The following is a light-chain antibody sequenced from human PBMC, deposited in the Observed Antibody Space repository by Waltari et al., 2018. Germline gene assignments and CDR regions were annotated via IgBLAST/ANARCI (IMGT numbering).Light chain of an antibody. J-gene: IGKJ4*01. Sequence: DIQMTQSPSTLSASVGDRVIISCRASQSISNWLAWYQQRPGKAPKLLVYKSSTLESGVPSRFSGSGSETEFTLTISSLQPEDFATYYCQQYNSYSLLSFGGGTKVEIK. CDR1: QSISNW. CDR3: QQYNSYSLLS. V-gene: IGKV1-5*03. CDR2: KSS.